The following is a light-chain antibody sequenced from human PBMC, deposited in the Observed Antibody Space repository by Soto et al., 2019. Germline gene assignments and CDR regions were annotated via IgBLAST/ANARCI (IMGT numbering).Light chain of an antibody. V-gene: IGLV4-69*01. CDR3: QTWANGIQV. J-gene: IGLJ2*01. CDR2: LNSDGSH. CDR1: GGHSSYA. Sequence: QPVLTQSPSASASLGASVKLTCSLSGGHSSYAIAWHQQRPEKAPRYLMKLNSDGSHSRGDGIPDRFSGSSSGAERYLTISSLQSEDEADYYCQTWANGIQVFGGGTKLTVL.